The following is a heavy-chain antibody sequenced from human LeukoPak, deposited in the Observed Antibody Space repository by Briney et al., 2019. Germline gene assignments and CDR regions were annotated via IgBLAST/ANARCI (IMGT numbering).Heavy chain of an antibody. Sequence: GGSLRLSCAASGFTFSNYSMNWVRQAPGKGLEWVSYISSSSSTIYYADSVKGRFTISRDNAKNSLYLQMNSLRAEDTAVYYCARGHQGYCSSTSCYYYYYYGMDVWGQGTTVTVSS. CDR3: ARGHQGYCSSTSCYYYYYYGMDV. J-gene: IGHJ6*02. D-gene: IGHD2-2*01. V-gene: IGHV3-48*04. CDR2: ISSSSSTI. CDR1: GFTFSNYS.